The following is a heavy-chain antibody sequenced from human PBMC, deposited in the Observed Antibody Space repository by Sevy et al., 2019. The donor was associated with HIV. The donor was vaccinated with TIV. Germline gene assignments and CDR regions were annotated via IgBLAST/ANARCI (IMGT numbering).Heavy chain of an antibody. CDR2: IYYSGST. CDR1: GGSISSSSYY. Sequence: SETLSLTCTVSGGSISSSSYYWGWIRQPPWKGLEWIGSIYYSGSTYYNPSLKSRVTISVDTSKNQFSLKLSSVTAADTAVYYCARLFAAAHFDYWGQGTVVTVSS. J-gene: IGHJ4*02. CDR3: ARLFAAAHFDY. V-gene: IGHV4-39*01. D-gene: IGHD6-13*01.